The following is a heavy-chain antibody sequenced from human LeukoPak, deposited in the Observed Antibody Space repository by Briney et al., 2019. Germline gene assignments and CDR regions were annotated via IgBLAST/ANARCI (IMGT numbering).Heavy chain of an antibody. CDR1: GGSINTYY. CDR3: ARDKAGTMVRGVINGMDV. CDR2: IYNSGST. D-gene: IGHD3-10*01. V-gene: IGHV4-4*07. Sequence: SETLSLTCTVSGGSINTYYWSWIRQPAGKGLEWIGRIYNSGSTNYNPSLKSRVTMSIDTSKKQFSLKLSSVTAADTAVYYCARDKAGTMVRGVINGMDVWGQGTTVTVSS. J-gene: IGHJ6*02.